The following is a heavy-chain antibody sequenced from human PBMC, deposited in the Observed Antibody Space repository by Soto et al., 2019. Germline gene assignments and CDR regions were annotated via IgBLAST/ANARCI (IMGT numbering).Heavy chain of an antibody. D-gene: IGHD3-3*02. CDR2: IKSKTDGGTT. CDR3: TTDSILAPLFH. Sequence: PGGSLRLSCAASGFTFTSAWMSWVRQAPGKGLEWVGRIKSKTDGGTTDYAAPVKGRFTISRDDSKNTLYVQLNSLKPEDTAVYYCTTDSILAPLFHWGQGTLVTVSS. J-gene: IGHJ4*02. V-gene: IGHV3-15*01. CDR1: GFTFTSAW.